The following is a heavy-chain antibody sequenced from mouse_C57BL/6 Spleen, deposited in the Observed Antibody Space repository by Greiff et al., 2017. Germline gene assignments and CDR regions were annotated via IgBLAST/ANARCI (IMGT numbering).Heavy chain of an antibody. V-gene: IGHV1-19*01. D-gene: IGHD2-3*01. CDR3: ARFSMATRGYFDV. CDR2: INPYNGGT. J-gene: IGHJ1*03. Sequence: EVQLQQSGPVLVKPGASVKMSCKASGYTFTDSYMNWVKQSHGKSLEWIGVINPYNGGTSYNQKFKGQATLPVYKSSSTAYVELNSLTSEDSAVYYCARFSMATRGYFDVWGTGTTVTVSS. CDR1: GYTFTDSY.